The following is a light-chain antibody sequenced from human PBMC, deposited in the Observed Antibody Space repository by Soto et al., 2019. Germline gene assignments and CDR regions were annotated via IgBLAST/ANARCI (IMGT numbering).Light chain of an antibody. CDR2: DAS. V-gene: IGKV1-5*01. CDR3: KNNNSYWGT. Sequence: DIQMTQSPSTLSASVGDRVTITCRASQSISSWLAWYQQKPGKAPKLLIYDASSLESGVPSRFSGSGSGTEFTLTNSTLHPDDFATYLSKNNNSYWGTLGKGTKVNIK. CDR1: QSISSW. J-gene: IGKJ1*01.